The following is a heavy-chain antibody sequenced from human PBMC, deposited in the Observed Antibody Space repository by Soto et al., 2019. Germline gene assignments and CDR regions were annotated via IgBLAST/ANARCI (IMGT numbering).Heavy chain of an antibody. V-gene: IGHV4-34*01. J-gene: IGHJ6*02. CDR1: GGSFSDYY. Sequence: PSETLSLTCAVYGGSFSDYYWSWIRQPPGKGLEWIGEINHSGSTNYNPSLKSRVTISVDTSKNQFSLNLSSVTAADTALYYCGRGKSSSYLGTRRYYHYGMDVWGQGTTVTVSS. CDR3: GRGKSSSYLGTRRYYHYGMDV. CDR2: INHSGST. D-gene: IGHD6-13*01.